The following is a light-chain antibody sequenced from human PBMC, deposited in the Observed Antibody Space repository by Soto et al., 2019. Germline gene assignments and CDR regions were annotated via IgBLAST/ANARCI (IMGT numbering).Light chain of an antibody. CDR3: QHYSSQT. Sequence: EIVMTQSPATLAVYAEGRATLFCRASQSVSSNLAWYQQKPGQAPRLLIYDASNRATGIPARFIGSGSGTDFTLTTSKLYPEDSAVYFCQHYSSQTFAQGTKVDIK. J-gene: IGKJ1*01. CDR1: QSVSSN. CDR2: DAS. V-gene: IGKV3D-15*01.